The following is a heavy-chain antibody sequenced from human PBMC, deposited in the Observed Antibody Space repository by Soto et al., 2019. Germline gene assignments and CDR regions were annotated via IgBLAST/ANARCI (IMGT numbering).Heavy chain of an antibody. CDR3: LSGNSPSST. CDR1: GFIVIANY. D-gene: IGHD5-12*01. V-gene: IGHV3-66*01. CDR2: IFPNGNT. Sequence: GGSLRLSCAASGFIVIANYMSWVRQAPGKGLEWVSVIFPNGNTLYADSVKGRFTTSRDNAQNSLYLQMNSLRAEDTAVYYCLSGNSPSSTWGQGTLVTVSS. J-gene: IGHJ5*02.